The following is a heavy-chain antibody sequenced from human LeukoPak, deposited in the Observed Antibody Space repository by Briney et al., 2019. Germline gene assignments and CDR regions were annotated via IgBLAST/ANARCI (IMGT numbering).Heavy chain of an antibody. CDR3: ARRNPATGWFDP. D-gene: IGHD1-14*01. CDR1: GGSISSSSYY. Sequence: SETLSLTCTVSGGSISSSSYYWGWIRQPPGKGLEWIGSIYYSGSTYYNPSLKSRVTISVDTSKNQFSLKLSSVTAADTAVYYCARRNPATGWFDPWGQGTLVTVSS. CDR2: IYYSGST. V-gene: IGHV4-39*07. J-gene: IGHJ5*02.